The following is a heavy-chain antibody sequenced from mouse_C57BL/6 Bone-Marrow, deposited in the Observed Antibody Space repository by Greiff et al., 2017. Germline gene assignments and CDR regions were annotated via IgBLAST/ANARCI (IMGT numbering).Heavy chain of an antibody. J-gene: IGHJ2*01. D-gene: IGHD2-3*01. CDR2: IDPSDSYT. V-gene: IGHV1-50*01. Sequence: VQLQQPGAELVKPGASVKLSCKASGYTFTSYWMQWVKQRPGQGLEWIGEIDPSDSYTNYNQKFKGKATLTVDTSSSTAYMQLSSLTSEDSAVXYCARSYDGYFDYWGQGTTLTVSS. CDR3: ARSYDGYFDY. CDR1: GYTFTSYW.